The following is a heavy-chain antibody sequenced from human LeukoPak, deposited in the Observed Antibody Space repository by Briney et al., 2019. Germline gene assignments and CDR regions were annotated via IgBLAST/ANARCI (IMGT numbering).Heavy chain of an antibody. CDR2: IYPGDSDT. J-gene: IGHJ5*02. D-gene: IGHD5-18*01. V-gene: IGHV5-51*01. Sequence: PGESLKISCKGSEYSFTSYWIGWVRQMPGKGLEWMGIIYPGDSDTRYSPSFQGQVTISADKSISTAYLQWSSLKASDTAMYYCARLGEYSYGAYQDWFDPWGQGTLVTVSS. CDR1: EYSFTSYW. CDR3: ARLGEYSYGAYQDWFDP.